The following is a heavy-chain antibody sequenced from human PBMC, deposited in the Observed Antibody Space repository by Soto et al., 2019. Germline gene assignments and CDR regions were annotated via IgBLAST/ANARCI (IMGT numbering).Heavy chain of an antibody. J-gene: IGHJ4*02. CDR1: GFIFSEST. CDR3: VKQAHGLDGVAFDY. Sequence: GGSLRLSCPASGFIFSESTIYWVRQVPGKGLEAISAVSTSGRSTYYADSVKDRFTISRDNSKNTLFLQMGSLRPEDTAIYYCVKQAHGLDGVAFDYWGQGTQVTVSS. V-gene: IGHV3-64D*06. D-gene: IGHD2-15*01. CDR2: VSTSGRST.